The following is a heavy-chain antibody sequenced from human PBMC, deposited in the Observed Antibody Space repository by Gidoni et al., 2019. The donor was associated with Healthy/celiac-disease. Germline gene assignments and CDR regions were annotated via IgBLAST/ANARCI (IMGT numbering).Heavy chain of an antibody. CDR3: ARDSGRVGATNNGMDV. D-gene: IGHD1-26*01. V-gene: IGHV1-18*01. CDR2: ISAYNGIT. CDR1: GYTFTSYG. J-gene: IGHJ6*02. Sequence: QVQLVQSGAEVKKPGASVKVSCKAAGYTFTSYGIRWVRQAPGQGLEWMGWISAYNGITNYAQKLQGRVTMPTDTSTSTAYMELRSLRSDDTAVYYCARDSGRVGATNNGMDVWGQGTTVTVSS.